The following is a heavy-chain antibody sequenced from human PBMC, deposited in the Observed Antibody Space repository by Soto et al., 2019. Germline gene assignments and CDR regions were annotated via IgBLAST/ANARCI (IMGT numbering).Heavy chain of an antibody. CDR3: ARDRAIQLWLGPYYGMDV. CDR1: GFTFSSYA. D-gene: IGHD5-18*01. CDR2: ISYDGSNK. J-gene: IGHJ6*02. V-gene: IGHV3-30-3*01. Sequence: QVQLVESGGGVVQPGRSLRLSCAASGFTFSSYAMHWVRQAPGKGLEWVAVISYDGSNKYYADSVKGRFTISRDNSKNTLYLQMNSLRAEDTAVYYCARDRAIQLWLGPYYGMDVWGQGTTVTVSS.